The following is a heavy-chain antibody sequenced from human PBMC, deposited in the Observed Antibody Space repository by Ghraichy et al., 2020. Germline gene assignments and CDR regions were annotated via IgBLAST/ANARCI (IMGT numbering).Heavy chain of an antibody. CDR3: AKDAGAYDSSGYPDY. CDR2: ISYDGSNK. V-gene: IGHV3-30*18. CDR1: GFTFSSYG. J-gene: IGHJ4*02. D-gene: IGHD3-22*01. Sequence: GGSLRLSCAASGFTFSSYGMHWVRQAPGKGLEWVAVISYDGSNKYYADSVKGRFTISRDNSKNTLYLQMNSLRAEDTAVYYCAKDAGAYDSSGYPDYWGQGTLVTVSS.